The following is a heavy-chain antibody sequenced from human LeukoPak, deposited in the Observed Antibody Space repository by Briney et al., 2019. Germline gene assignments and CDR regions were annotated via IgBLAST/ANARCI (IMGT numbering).Heavy chain of an antibody. J-gene: IGHJ4*02. CDR3: AKGIRPYDSTYFDY. CDR1: GFTFDDYA. V-gene: IGHV3-43D*03. Sequence: GGSLRLSCAASGFTFDDYAMHWVRQAPGKGLEWVSLISWDGGSTYYADSVKGRFTISRDNSKNSLYLQMNSLRAEDTALYYCAKGIRPYDSTYFDYWGQGTLVTVSS. CDR2: ISWDGGST. D-gene: IGHD3-22*01.